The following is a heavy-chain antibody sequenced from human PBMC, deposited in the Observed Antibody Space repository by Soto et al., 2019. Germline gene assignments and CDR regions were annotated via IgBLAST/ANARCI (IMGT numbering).Heavy chain of an antibody. J-gene: IGHJ5*02. Sequence: QITLKESGPTLVTPTQTLTLTCTFSGLSLSTSGEAVGWIRQPPGKALEWLALIYWDDDKRYNPTLKTRLTIPKDTSKNQVVLALPNMDPVDTATYYCAHYVSSSPSGWFDPWGQGILVTVSS. CDR1: GLSLSTSGEA. V-gene: IGHV2-5*02. CDR3: AHYVSSSPSGWFDP. CDR2: IYWDDDK. D-gene: IGHD3-10*01.